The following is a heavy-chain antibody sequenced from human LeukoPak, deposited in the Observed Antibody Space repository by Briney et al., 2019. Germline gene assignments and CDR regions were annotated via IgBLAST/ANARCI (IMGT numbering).Heavy chain of an antibody. D-gene: IGHD1-26*01. V-gene: IGHV3-48*03. CDR2: IKNSGRDT. Sequence: PGGSLRLSCAASGFTFSDYEMNWVRRAPRKGLEWVSCIKNSGRDTYYADSVKGRFTISRDNAKNSLYLQMNSLRAEDTALYYCTRGGAASYIADWGQGTLVTVSS. CDR1: GFTFSDYE. J-gene: IGHJ4*02. CDR3: TRGGAASYIAD.